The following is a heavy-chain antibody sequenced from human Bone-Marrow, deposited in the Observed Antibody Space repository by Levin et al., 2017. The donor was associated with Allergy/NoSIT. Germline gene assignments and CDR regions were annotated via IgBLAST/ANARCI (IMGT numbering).Heavy chain of an antibody. Sequence: GGSLRLSCAASGFTFSTYWMHWVRQAPGKGLVWVSRIQSNGKTNYADSVKGRFAISRDNAKNTLYLQMNSLTVEDTAVYYCARDRFYSDSGSNFSWFDPWGQGTLVTVSS. CDR3: ARDRFYSDSGSNFSWFDP. CDR1: GFTFSTYW. CDR2: IQSNGKT. V-gene: IGHV3-74*01. D-gene: IGHD3-10*01. J-gene: IGHJ5*02.